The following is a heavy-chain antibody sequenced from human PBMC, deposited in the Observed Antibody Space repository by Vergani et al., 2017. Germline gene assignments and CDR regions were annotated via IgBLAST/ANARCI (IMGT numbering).Heavy chain of an antibody. V-gene: IGHV5-51*01. CDR3: ARRGRDGYNVSGGDDY. CDR1: GYSFTSYW. J-gene: IGHJ4*02. CDR2: IDPGDSDT. Sequence: EVQLVQSGAEVKKPGESLKISCKGSGYSFTSYWIGWVRQMPGKGLEWMGIIDPGDSDTRYSPSFQGQVTISADKSISTAYLQWSTLKASDTAMYYCARRGRDGYNVSGGDDYWGQGTLVTVSS. D-gene: IGHD5-24*01.